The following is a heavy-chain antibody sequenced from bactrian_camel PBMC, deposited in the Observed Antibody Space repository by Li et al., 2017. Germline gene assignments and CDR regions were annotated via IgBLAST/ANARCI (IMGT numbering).Heavy chain of an antibody. J-gene: IGHJ4*01. V-gene: IGHV3S40*01. D-gene: IGHD5*01. CDR1: GITFSAYA. CDR2: INSGGGRT. Sequence: VQLVESGGGQVQPGGSLRLSCAASGITFSAYAMSWVRQAPGKGLEWVSGINSGGGRTYYEGSVKGRFTISRDDAKNTMYLQLNSLKIEDMAMYYCTKFYYGLGSLGQGTQVTVS.